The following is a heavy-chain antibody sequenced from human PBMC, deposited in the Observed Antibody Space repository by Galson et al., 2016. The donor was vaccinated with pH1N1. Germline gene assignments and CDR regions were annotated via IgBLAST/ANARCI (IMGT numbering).Heavy chain of an antibody. V-gene: IGHV3-11*01. D-gene: IGHD2-2*01. CDR1: GFSSTSYY. J-gene: IGHJ4*02. Sequence: SLISSCSASGFSSTSYYMSCGRQASAEELHWGPYINYTGNITYYAHSLKSRFTISRDKAKNSLYLQLNSLTPEDTAVYYCARAQAFSDPLQLDSWGQGSLVTVSS. CDR2: INYTGNIT. CDR3: ARAQAFSDPLQLDS.